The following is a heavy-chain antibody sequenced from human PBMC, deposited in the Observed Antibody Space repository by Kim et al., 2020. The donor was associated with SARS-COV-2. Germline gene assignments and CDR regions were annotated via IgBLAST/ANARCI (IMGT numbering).Heavy chain of an antibody. CDR2: IYYSGST. D-gene: IGHD2-8*02. V-gene: IGHV4-59*08. Sequence: SETLSLTCTVSGGSISSYYWSWIRQPPGKGLEWIGYIYYSGSTNYNPSLKSRVTISVDTSKNQFSLKLSSVTAADTAVYYCARHGTDLNAFDIWGQGTMVTVSS. CDR1: GGSISSYY. CDR3: ARHGTDLNAFDI. J-gene: IGHJ3*02.